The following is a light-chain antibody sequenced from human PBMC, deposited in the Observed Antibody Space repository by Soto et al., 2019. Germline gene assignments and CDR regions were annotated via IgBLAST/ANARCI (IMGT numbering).Light chain of an antibody. CDR3: QHYNKWPGA. CDR2: GAS. CDR1: QSVSSSY. J-gene: IGKJ1*01. Sequence: EIVLTQSPGTLSLSPGERAAVSCRASQSVSSSYLAWYQQKPGQAPRLLIYGASTRAAGIPARFSGSGSGTEPDLAVGTLPSKHFPVYYCQHYNKWPGAFGQGKKV. V-gene: IGKV3-15*01.